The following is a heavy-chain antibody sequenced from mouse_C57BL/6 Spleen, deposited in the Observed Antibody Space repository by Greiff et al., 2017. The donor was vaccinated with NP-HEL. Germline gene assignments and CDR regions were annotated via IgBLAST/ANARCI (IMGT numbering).Heavy chain of an antibody. CDR3: AREYYGSSLRYFDV. J-gene: IGHJ1*03. Sequence: VQLKQSGPELVKPGDSVKISCKASGYSFTGYFMNWVMQSHGKSLEWIGRINPYNGDTFYNQKFKGKATLTVDKSSSTAHMELRSLTSEDSAVYYCAREYYGSSLRYFDVWGTGTTVTVSS. CDR1: GYSFTGYF. D-gene: IGHD1-1*01. CDR2: INPYNGDT. V-gene: IGHV1-20*01.